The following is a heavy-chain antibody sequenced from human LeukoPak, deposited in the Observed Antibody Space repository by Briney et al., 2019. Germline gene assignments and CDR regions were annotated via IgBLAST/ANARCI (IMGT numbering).Heavy chain of an antibody. CDR3: AKDSPSLYCSGGSCYSGGMDV. J-gene: IGHJ6*02. CDR1: GFTFSNYG. V-gene: IGHV3-30*18. Sequence: GGSLRLSCAASGFTFSNYGIHWVRQAPGKGLEWVAVISYDGSNKYYADSVKGRFTISRDNSKNTLYLQMNSLRAEDTAVYYCAKDSPSLYCSGGSCYSGGMDVWGQGTTVTVSS. D-gene: IGHD2-15*01. CDR2: ISYDGSNK.